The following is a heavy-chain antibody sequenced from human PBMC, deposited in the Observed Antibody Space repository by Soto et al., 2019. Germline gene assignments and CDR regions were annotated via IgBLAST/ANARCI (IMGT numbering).Heavy chain of an antibody. CDR1: GCAFTSSA. CDR3: AAEGYYDSSGYLWGMDF. J-gene: IGHJ6*02. CDR2: IVFGSGNT. Sequence: SVKVSCKASGCAFTSSALALVRQARGQRLEWVGWIVFGSGNTNYAQKFQERVTITGDMSTSTAYMELSSLRSEDTAVYYCAAEGYYDSSGYLWGMDFWGQGTTVTVSS. D-gene: IGHD3-22*01. V-gene: IGHV1-58*01.